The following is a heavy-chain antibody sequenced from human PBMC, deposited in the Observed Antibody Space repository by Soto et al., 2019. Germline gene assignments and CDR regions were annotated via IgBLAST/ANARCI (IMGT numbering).Heavy chain of an antibody. J-gene: IGHJ4*02. CDR3: AKDGGRYSSSPYYFDY. Sequence: GGSLRLSCAASGFTFSSYAMSWVRQAPGKGLEWVSAISGSGGSTYYADSVKGRFTISRDNSKNTLYLQMNSLRAEDTAVYYCAKDGGRYSSSPYYFDYWGQGTLVTVSS. CDR2: ISGSGGST. D-gene: IGHD6-13*01. CDR1: GFTFSSYA. V-gene: IGHV3-23*01.